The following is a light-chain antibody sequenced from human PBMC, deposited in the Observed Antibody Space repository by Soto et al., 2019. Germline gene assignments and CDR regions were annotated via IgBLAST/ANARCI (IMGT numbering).Light chain of an antibody. CDR1: QSVSYN. Sequence: EIVMTQSPATLSVSPGETATLSCRASQSVSYNLAWYQQKPGQGPRILIYGAFTRATGIPARFSGSGSGTEFTLTISSLQSEDVALYYCQQYKNWPPLTFGGGTKVELK. V-gene: IGKV3-15*01. CDR2: GAF. CDR3: QQYKNWPPLT. J-gene: IGKJ4*01.